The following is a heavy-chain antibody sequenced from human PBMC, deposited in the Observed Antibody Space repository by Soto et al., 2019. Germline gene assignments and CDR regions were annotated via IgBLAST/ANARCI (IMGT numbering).Heavy chain of an antibody. CDR3: ASDPLYYYYGMDV. J-gene: IGHJ6*02. CDR1: GFTFSSYW. V-gene: IGHV3-7*03. Sequence: PGGSLRLSCAASGFTFSSYWMSWVRQAPGKGLEWVASIKQDGSEKYYVDSVKGRFTISRDNAKNSLYLQMNSLRAEDTAVYYCASDPLYYYYGMDVWGQGTTVTVSS. CDR2: IKQDGSEK.